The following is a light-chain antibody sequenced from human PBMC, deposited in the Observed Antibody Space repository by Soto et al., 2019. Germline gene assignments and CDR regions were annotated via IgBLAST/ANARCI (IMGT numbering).Light chain of an antibody. CDR1: QTISSW. CDR2: DAY. J-gene: IGKJ1*01. Sequence: DIQMTQSPSTLSASVGDRVTITCRASQTISSWLAWYQQLPGKAPKLLIYDAYTLETGVPSRFSGSGSGTGFTLTISSLQANDFANYYCQQYDSYSWTFGKGTKVEVK. CDR3: QQYDSYSWT. V-gene: IGKV1-5*01.